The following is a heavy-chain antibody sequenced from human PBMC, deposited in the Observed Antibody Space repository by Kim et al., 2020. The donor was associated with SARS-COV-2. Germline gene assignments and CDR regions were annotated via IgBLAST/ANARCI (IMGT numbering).Heavy chain of an antibody. V-gene: IGHV1-46*01. CDR2: INPSGGST. D-gene: IGHD6-6*01. CDR3: ARGSVLRQLGVYFQH. J-gene: IGHJ1*01. Sequence: ASVKVSCKASGYTFTSYYMHWVRQAPGQGLEWMGIINPSGGSTSYAQKFQGRVTMTRDTSTSTVYMELSSLRSEDTAVYYCARGSVLRQLGVYFQHWGQGTLVTVSS. CDR1: GYTFTSYY.